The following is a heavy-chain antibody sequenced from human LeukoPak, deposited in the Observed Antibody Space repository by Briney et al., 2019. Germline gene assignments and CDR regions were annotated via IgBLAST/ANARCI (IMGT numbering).Heavy chain of an antibody. CDR2: ISPGDSVT. J-gene: IGHJ4*02. V-gene: IGHV5-51*01. CDR3: ARLRYCTSTSCYGLYY. Sequence: GESLQISCKGSGYDFTNYWIGWVRQTPGKGLEWMGIISPGDSVTRYSPSFQGQVTISADRSISTASLQWSSLKASDTAIYYCARLRYCTSTSCYGLYYWGQGTLVTVSS. D-gene: IGHD2-2*01. CDR1: GYDFTNYW.